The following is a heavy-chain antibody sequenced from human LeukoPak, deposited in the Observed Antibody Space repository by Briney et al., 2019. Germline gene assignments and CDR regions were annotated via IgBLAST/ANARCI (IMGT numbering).Heavy chain of an antibody. CDR1: GYSISSGYY. Sequence: PSETLSLTCTVSGYSISSGYYWGWIRQPPGKGLEWIGSIYHSGSTYYNPSLKSRVTISVDTSKNQFSLKLSSVTAADTAVYYCRRDILTGYYHDAFDIWGQGTMVTVSS. CDR3: RRDILTGYYHDAFDI. D-gene: IGHD3-9*01. V-gene: IGHV4-38-2*02. J-gene: IGHJ3*02. CDR2: IYHSGST.